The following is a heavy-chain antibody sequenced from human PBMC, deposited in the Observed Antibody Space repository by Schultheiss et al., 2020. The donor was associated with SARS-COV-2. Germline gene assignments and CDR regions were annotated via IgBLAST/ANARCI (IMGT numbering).Heavy chain of an antibody. CDR1: GFTFSSYE. CDR2: ISSSGSTI. J-gene: IGHJ6*02. Sequence: GGSLRLSCAASGFTFSSYEMNWVRQAPGKGLEWVSYISSSGSTIYYADSVKGRFTISRDNSKNTLYLQMNSLRAEDTAVYYCARDRVTTGMDAWGQGTTVTVSS. D-gene: IGHD1-1*01. V-gene: IGHV3-48*03. CDR3: ARDRVTTGMDA.